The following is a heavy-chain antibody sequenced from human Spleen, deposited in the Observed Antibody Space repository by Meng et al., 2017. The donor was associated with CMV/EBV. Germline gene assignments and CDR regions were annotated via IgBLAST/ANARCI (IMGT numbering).Heavy chain of an antibody. CDR3: ARVREHTSLGNYWFDP. D-gene: IGHD3-16*01. CDR1: GASITTTKW. CDR2: IDHSGNS. Sequence: GSLRLSCAVSGASITTTKWWTWVRQPPGKGLEWVGEIDHSGNSNSNPSLKSRLTLSLDTSKNHLSLRMTSVTAEDTATYYCARVREHTSLGNYWFDPWGQGTLVTVSS. J-gene: IGHJ5*02. V-gene: IGHV4-4*02.